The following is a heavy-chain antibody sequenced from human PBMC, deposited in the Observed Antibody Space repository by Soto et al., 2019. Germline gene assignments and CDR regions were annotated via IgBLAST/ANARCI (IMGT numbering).Heavy chain of an antibody. CDR1: GYTFTSYG. Sequence: ASVKVSCKASGYTFTSYGISWVRQAPGQGLEWMGWISAYNGNTNYAQKLQGRVTMTTDTSTSAAYMELRSLRSDDTAVYYCARDLAEDLEYYDSSGCNHPLCDWGKGTRGTVCS. J-gene: IGHJ4*02. V-gene: IGHV1-18*01. CDR3: ARDLAEDLEYYDSSGCNHPLCD. CDR2: ISAYNGNT. D-gene: IGHD3-22*01.